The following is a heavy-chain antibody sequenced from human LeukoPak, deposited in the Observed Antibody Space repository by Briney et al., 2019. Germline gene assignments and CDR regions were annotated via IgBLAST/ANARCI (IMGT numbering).Heavy chain of an antibody. CDR3: ARDGGSYYGDYYYYGMDV. D-gene: IGHD1-26*01. V-gene: IGHV3-53*01. CDR1: GFTVSSNY. CDR2: IYSGGST. Sequence: GGSLRLSCAASGFTVSSNYMSWVRQAPGKGLEWVSVIYSGGSTYYADSVKGRFTISRDNSKNTLYLQMNSLRAEDTAVYYCARDGGSYYGDYYYYGMDVWGQGTAVTVSS. J-gene: IGHJ6*02.